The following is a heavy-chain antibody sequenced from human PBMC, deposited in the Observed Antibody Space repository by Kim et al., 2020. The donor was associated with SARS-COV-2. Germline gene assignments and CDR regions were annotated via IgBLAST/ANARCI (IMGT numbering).Heavy chain of an antibody. CDR2: ISYDGSNK. Sequence: GGSLRLSCAASGFTFSSYAMHWVRQAPGKGLEWVAVISYDGSNKYYADSVKGRFTISRDNSKNTLYLQMNSLRAEDTAVYYCARVSIAAAGTNFVYYYYGMDVWGQGTTVTVSS. CDR3: ARVSIAAAGTNFVYYYYGMDV. V-gene: IGHV3-30-3*01. J-gene: IGHJ6*02. CDR1: GFTFSSYA. D-gene: IGHD6-13*01.